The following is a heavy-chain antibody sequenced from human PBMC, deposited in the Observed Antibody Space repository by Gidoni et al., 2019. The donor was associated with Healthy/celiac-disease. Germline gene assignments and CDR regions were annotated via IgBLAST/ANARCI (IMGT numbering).Heavy chain of an antibody. Sequence: EVQLVESGGGLIQPGGSLRLSCAASGFTVRSNYMSWVRQAPGKGLEWVSVIYSGGSTYYADSVKGRFTISRDNSKNTLYLQMNSLRAEDTAVFYCARAGSYRLSWFDPWGQGTLVTVSS. CDR3: ARAGSYRLSWFDP. V-gene: IGHV3-53*01. CDR1: GFTVRSNY. J-gene: IGHJ5*02. D-gene: IGHD3-16*02. CDR2: IYSGGST.